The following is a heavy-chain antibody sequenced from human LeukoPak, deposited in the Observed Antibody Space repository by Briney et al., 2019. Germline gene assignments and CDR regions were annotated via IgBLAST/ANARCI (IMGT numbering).Heavy chain of an antibody. Sequence: SQTLSLTCTVPGGSLSSGSDYWSWTRQRAGKGLEWNGLIYTSGSNNYHPSLKSRVTISVDTSKNQCSLKLSSVTAADTAVYYCASEWGRGAVTTDYWGERALVTVSS. CDR3: ASEWGRGAVTTDY. V-gene: IGHV4-61*02. CDR1: GGSLSSGSDY. CDR2: IYTSGSN. D-gene: IGHD4-11*01. J-gene: IGHJ4*02.